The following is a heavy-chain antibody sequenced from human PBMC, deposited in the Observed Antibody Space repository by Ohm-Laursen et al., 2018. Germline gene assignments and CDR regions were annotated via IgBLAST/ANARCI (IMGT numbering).Heavy chain of an antibody. Sequence: PSETLSLTCTVSGGSISSGAYCWSWIRQHPGKGLEWIGYIYHSGSTYYNPSLKSRVTISVDTSKNQFSLKLSSVTAADTAVYYCAREMDRDGYNLWFDPWGQGTLVTVSS. CDR1: GGSISSGAYC. CDR3: AREMDRDGYNLWFDP. V-gene: IGHV4-31*03. CDR2: IYHSGST. D-gene: IGHD5-24*01. J-gene: IGHJ5*02.